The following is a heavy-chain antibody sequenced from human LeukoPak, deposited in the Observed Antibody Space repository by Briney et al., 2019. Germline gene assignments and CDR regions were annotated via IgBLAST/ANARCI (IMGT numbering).Heavy chain of an antibody. V-gene: IGHV3-74*01. D-gene: IGHD6-13*01. CDR3: ARISYNSNWYIDY. Sequence: GSLRLSCAASGFTFSSYWMHWVRQAPGKGLVWVSRINSDGSSTNYADSVKGRFAISRDNAKNTLYLQMNSLRAEDTAVYYCARISYNSNWYIDYWGQGTLVTVSS. CDR2: INSDGSST. CDR1: GFTFSSYW. J-gene: IGHJ4*02.